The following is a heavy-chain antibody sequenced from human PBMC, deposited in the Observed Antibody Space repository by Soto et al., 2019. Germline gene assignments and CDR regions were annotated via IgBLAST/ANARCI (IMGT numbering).Heavy chain of an antibody. CDR2: IYHSGST. V-gene: IGHV4-30-2*01. J-gene: IGHJ4*02. Sequence: SETLSLTCAVSGGSISSGGYSCSWIRQPPGKGLEWIGYIYHSGSTYYNPSLKSRVTISVDRSKNQFSLKLSSVTAADTAVYYCARGPPLGDWGQGTLVPVSS. CDR1: GGSISSGGYS. D-gene: IGHD3-10*01. CDR3: ARGPPLGD.